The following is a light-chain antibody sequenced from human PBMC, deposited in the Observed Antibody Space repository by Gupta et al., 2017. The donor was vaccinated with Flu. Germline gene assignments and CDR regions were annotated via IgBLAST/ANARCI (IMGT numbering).Light chain of an antibody. CDR1: SGINVGAYR. CDR2: YKSDSDY. CDR3: VIWHNSAWV. J-gene: IGLJ3*02. Sequence: CTLRSGINVGAYRIFWYQQKPGSPPQYLLRYKSDSDYQQGSGVPSRFSGSIDGSANAGILRISGLQSEDEADYYCVIWHNSAWVFGGGTKLTVL. V-gene: IGLV5-45*02.